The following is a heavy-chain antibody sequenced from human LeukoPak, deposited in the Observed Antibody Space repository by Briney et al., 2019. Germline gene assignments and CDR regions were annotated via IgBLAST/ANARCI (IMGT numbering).Heavy chain of an antibody. CDR2: ISSGTTYI. D-gene: IGHD6-19*01. CDR1: GFTFSSYN. CDR3: ARDPFSSGWYTNTFDI. V-gene: IGHV3-21*01. Sequence: GGSLRLSCAASGFTFSSYNMNWVRQAPGKGLEWVSSISSGTTYIYYADSVKGRFTISRDNAKNSLFLQMNSQRAEDTAVYYCARDPFSSGWYTNTFDIWGQGTMVTVSS. J-gene: IGHJ3*02.